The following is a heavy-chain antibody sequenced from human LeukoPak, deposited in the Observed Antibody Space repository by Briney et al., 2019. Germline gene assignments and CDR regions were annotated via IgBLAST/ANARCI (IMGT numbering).Heavy chain of an antibody. V-gene: IGHV4-34*01. CDR2: INHSGST. J-gene: IGHJ3*02. Sequence: SETLSLTCAVYGGSFSGYYWSWIRQLPGKGLEWIGEINHSGSTNYNPSLKSRVTISLDTSKNHFSLKMRSVTAADTAVYYCARGLYPDDAFDIWGQGTMVTVSS. CDR1: GGSFSGYY. CDR3: ARGLYPDDAFDI. D-gene: IGHD3-16*02.